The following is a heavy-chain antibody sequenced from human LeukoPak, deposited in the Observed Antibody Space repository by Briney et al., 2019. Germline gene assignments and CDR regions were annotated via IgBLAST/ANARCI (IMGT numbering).Heavy chain of an antibody. J-gene: IGHJ4*02. Sequence: GGSLRLSCAASGFTFSDYYMSWIRQAPGKGLEWVSSISSSSSYIYYADSVKGRFTISRDNAKNSLYLQMNSLRAEDTAVYYCANGNSQSYSYGQGNYWGQGTLVTVSS. CDR1: GFTFSDYY. D-gene: IGHD5-18*01. CDR3: ANGNSQSYSYGQGNY. V-gene: IGHV3-11*06. CDR2: ISSSSSYI.